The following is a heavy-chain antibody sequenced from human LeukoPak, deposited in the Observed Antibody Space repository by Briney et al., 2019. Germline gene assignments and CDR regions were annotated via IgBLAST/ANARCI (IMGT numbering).Heavy chain of an antibody. V-gene: IGHV3-15*01. J-gene: IGHJ4*02. CDR2: IKSKTDAETT. Sequence: GGSLRLSCAASGFTFNNAWMSWVRQAPGKGLEWVGRIKSKTDAETTDYAPPVKGRFTISRDDSKNTLYLQMNSLETEDTAVYYCTTAALGSYYARVLDYWGQGTLVTVSS. CDR1: GFTFNNAW. CDR3: TTAALGSYYARVLDY. D-gene: IGHD1-26*01.